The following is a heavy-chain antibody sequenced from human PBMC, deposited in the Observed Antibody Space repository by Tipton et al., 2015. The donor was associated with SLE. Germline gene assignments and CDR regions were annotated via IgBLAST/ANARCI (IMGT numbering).Heavy chain of an antibody. Sequence: QSGAEVKKPGASVKVSCQASGYSFSTYDIDWVRQATGQGLEWMGWMNPKSGNTGYAQKFQGRVTMTRNTSISIAYMELSGLRSDDTAVYYCARGRGAVPGRENRFDPWGQGTLVTVSS. D-gene: IGHD6-19*01. CDR2: MNPKSGNT. J-gene: IGHJ5*02. CDR1: GYSFSTYD. CDR3: ARGRGAVPGRENRFDP. V-gene: IGHV1-8*01.